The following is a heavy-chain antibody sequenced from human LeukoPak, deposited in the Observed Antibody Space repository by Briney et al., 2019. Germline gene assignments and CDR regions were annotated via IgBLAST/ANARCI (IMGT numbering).Heavy chain of an antibody. CDR1: GYTFTSYG. V-gene: IGHV1-69*04. CDR3: AREPPDYYDSSGYHPGGY. J-gene: IGHJ4*02. D-gene: IGHD3-22*01. CDR2: IIPILGIA. Sequence: SVKVSCKASGYTFTSYGISWVRQAPGQGLEWMGRIIPILGIANYAQKFQGRVTITADKSTSTAYMELSSLRSEDTAVYYCAREPPDYYDSSGYHPGGYWGQGTLVTVSS.